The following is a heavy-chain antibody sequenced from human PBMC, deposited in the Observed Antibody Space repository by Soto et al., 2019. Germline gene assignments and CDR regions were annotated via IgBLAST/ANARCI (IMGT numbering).Heavy chain of an antibody. CDR1: GFTFSSYW. CDR2: ISNDGSST. J-gene: IGHJ1*01. V-gene: IGHV3-74*01. CDR3: ARLPNKSPQN. Sequence: EVQLVESGGGLVQPGGSLRLSCVASGFTFSSYWMHWVRQAPGKGLVWVSSISNDGSSTSYADPVKGRFTFSRDNAKNTLYLQMNSLRAEDTAVYYCARLPNKSPQNWGQGTLVIVSP.